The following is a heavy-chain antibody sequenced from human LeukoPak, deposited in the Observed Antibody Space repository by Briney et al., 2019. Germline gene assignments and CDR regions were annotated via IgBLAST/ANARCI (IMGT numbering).Heavy chain of an antibody. CDR3: ARYYYGSGSSFIFDY. J-gene: IGHJ4*02. D-gene: IGHD3-10*01. Sequence: SETLSLTCTVSGGSISSSTYYWGWIRQPPGKGLEWIGSIYYSGSTYYNPSLKSRVTISVDTSKNQFSLKLTSVTAADTAVYYCARYYYGSGSSFIFDYWGQGTLVTVSS. CDR2: IYYSGST. V-gene: IGHV4-39*07. CDR1: GGSISSSTYY.